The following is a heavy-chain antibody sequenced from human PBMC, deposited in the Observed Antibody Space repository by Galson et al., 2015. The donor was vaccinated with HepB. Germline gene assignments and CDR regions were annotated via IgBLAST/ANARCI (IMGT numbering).Heavy chain of an antibody. CDR3: VRDKDGYNY. D-gene: IGHD5-24*01. CDR1: GFAFSNYI. Sequence: SLRLSCAASGFAFSNYIMHWVRQSPEKGLVWLSRIADDGSTTHYADSVKGRFTISRDNAKNTLYLQMNSLRAEDTAVYYCVRDKDGYNYWGQGTLVTVSS. CDR2: IADDGSTT. J-gene: IGHJ4*02. V-gene: IGHV3-74*01.